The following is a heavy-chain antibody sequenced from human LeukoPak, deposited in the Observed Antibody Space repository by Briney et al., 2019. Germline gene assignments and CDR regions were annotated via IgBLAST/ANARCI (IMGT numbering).Heavy chain of an antibody. V-gene: IGHV1-18*01. Sequence: ASVKVSCKASGYTFTSYGISWVRQAPGQGLEWMGWISAYNANTNYAQKLQGRVTMATVTSTSTAYMELRSLRSDDTAVYYCARDLGDIVVIPTAITLPWGQGTLVTVSS. CDR2: ISAYNANT. J-gene: IGHJ5*02. CDR3: ARDLGDIVVIPTAITLP. CDR1: GYTFTSYG. D-gene: IGHD2-2*01.